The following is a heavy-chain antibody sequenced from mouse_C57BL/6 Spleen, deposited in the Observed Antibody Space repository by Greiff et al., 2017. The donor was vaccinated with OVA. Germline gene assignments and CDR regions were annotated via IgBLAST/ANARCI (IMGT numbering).Heavy chain of an antibody. V-gene: IGHV2-9-1*01. CDR3: ARSYDCYFAY. CDR2: IWTGGGT. CDR1: GFSLTSYA. J-gene: IGHJ3*01. Sequence: VKLMESGPGLVAPSQSLSITCTVSGFSLTSYAISWVRQPPGKGLEWLGVIWTGGGTNYNSALKSRLSISKDNYKSQVLLKMNSQQTDDTARYYGARSYDCYFAYWGQGTLVTVSA. D-gene: IGHD2-3*01.